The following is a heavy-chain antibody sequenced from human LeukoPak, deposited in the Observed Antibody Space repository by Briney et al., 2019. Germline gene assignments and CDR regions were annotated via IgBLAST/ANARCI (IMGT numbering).Heavy chain of an antibody. CDR1: GGSISSGSYY. CDR2: IYTSGST. D-gene: IGHD4-17*01. V-gene: IGHV4-61*02. CDR3: ARVSPNTVTTLQYFDY. Sequence: SETLSLTCTVSGGSISSGSYYWNWIRQPAGKGLEWMGRIYTSGSTNYNPSLKSRVTISVDTSKNQFSLKLSSVTAADTAVYYCARVSPNTVTTLQYFDYWGQGTLVTVSS. J-gene: IGHJ4*02.